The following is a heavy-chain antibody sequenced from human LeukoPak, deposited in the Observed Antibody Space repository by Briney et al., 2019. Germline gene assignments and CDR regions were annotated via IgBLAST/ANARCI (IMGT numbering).Heavy chain of an antibody. V-gene: IGHV1-2*04. J-gene: IGHJ5*02. CDR1: GYTFTGYY. Sequence: ASVKVSCKASGYTFTGYYMHWVRQAPGQGLEWMGWINPNSGGTNYAQKFQGWVTMTRDTSISTAYMELSRLRSDDTAVYYCARESGHYDSSGSNWFDPWGRGTLVTVSS. D-gene: IGHD3-22*01. CDR2: INPNSGGT. CDR3: ARESGHYDSSGSNWFDP.